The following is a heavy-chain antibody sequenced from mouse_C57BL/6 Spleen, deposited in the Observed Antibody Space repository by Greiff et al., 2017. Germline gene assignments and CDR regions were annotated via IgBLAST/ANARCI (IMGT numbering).Heavy chain of an antibody. V-gene: IGHV1-15*01. CDR2: IDPETGGT. D-gene: IGHD1-1*01. CDR1: GYTFTDYE. J-gene: IGHJ1*03. CDR3: TSSVYYGSSYRYFDV. Sequence: QVQLQQSGAELVRPGASVTLSCKASGYTFTDYEMHWVKQTPVHGLEWIGAIDPETGGTAYNQKFKGKAILTADKSSSTAYMELRSLTSEDYAVYYCTSSVYYGSSYRYFDVWGTGTTVTVSS.